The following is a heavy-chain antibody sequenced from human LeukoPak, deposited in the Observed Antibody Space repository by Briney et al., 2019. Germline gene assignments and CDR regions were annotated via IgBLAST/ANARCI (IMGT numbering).Heavy chain of an antibody. CDR3: ARHNSEHGDYDFDY. V-gene: IGHV4-59*08. CDR1: GGSISSYY. J-gene: IGHJ4*02. Sequence: SETLSLTCTVSGGSISSYYWSWIRHPPGKGLEWIGYIYYSGSTNYNPSLKSRVTISVDTSKNQFSLKLSSVTAADTAVYYCARHNSEHGDYDFDYWGQGTLVTVSS. CDR2: IYYSGST. D-gene: IGHD4-17*01.